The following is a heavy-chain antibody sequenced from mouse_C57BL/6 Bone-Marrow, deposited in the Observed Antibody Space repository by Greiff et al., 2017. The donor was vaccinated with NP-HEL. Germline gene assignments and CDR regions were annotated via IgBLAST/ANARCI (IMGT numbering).Heavy chain of an antibody. J-gene: IGHJ3*01. CDR2: SRNKANDYTT. D-gene: IGHD1-1*01. Sequence: DVKLVESGGGLVQSGRSLRLSCATSGFTFSDFYMAWVRQAPGKGLEWIAASRNKANDYTTEYSASVKGRFIVSRDTSQSILYLQRNALRAEDTAIYYGAREAGDYYGSSAFAYWGQWTLVTVSA. V-gene: IGHV7-1*01. CDR1: GFTFSDFY. CDR3: AREAGDYYGSSAFAY.